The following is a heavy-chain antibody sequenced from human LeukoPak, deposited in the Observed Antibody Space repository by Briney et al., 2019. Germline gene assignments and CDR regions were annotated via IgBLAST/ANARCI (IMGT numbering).Heavy chain of an antibody. CDR2: ISANNGNT. CDR3: DRIDQYRRGTDY. D-gene: IGHD1-1*01. Sequence: VASVKLSCTASGYTFTSYGISWVRQAPGQGLEWMSWISANNGNTNYAQKLQGRFTMTTDTSTNTAYMELSSLRADDTAVYYCDRIDQYRRGTDYWGHGAPVVVFS. V-gene: IGHV1-18*01. J-gene: IGHJ4*01. CDR1: GYTFTSYG.